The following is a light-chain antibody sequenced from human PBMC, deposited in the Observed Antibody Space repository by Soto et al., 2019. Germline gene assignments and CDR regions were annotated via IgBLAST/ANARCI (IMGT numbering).Light chain of an antibody. J-gene: IGKJ5*01. Sequence: DIQMSQSPSSLSASVGDRVTITCRASHSITRYLNWYQQKPGKAPNLLIYGASSLQSGVPSRFSGSGSGTDFTLTITSLQPEDFATYYCQQSYSSPYTLGQGTRLEIK. CDR1: HSITRY. CDR2: GAS. V-gene: IGKV1-39*01. CDR3: QQSYSSPYT.